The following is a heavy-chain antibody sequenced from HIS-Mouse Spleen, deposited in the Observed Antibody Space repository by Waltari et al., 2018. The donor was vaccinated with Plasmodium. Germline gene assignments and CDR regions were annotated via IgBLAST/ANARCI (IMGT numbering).Heavy chain of an antibody. Sequence: QVQLQQWGAGLLKPSEPLSLPCAVYGGSFSGYYWSWIRQPPGKGLGWIGEINHSGSTNYNPSLKSRVTISVDTSKNQFSLKLSSVTAADTAVYYCARLVVVASKDSYWGQGTLVTVSS. CDR3: ARLVVVASKDSY. V-gene: IGHV4-34*01. CDR1: GGSFSGYY. J-gene: IGHJ4*02. D-gene: IGHD2-15*01. CDR2: INHSGST.